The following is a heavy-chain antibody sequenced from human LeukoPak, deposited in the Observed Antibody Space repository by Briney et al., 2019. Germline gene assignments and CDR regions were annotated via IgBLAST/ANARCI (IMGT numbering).Heavy chain of an antibody. CDR3: AKADQGYIDY. V-gene: IGHV3-23*01. CDR1: GFTFSSYA. D-gene: IGHD6-13*01. CDR2: FSGSGGST. Sequence: GGSLRLSCAASGFTFSSYAMSWVRQAPGKGLECISGFSGSGGSTYYADSVKGRFTISRDNSKNTLYLQMNSLRAEDTAVYYCAKADQGYIDYWGQGTLVTVSS. J-gene: IGHJ4*02.